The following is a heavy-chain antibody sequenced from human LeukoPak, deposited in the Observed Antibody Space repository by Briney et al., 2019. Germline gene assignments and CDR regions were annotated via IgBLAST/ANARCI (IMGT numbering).Heavy chain of an antibody. V-gene: IGHV3-48*03. CDR3: ARASGSYVGNDAFDI. Sequence: GGSLRLSCAASGFTFSSYEMNWVRQAPGKGLEWVSYISSSGSTIYYADSVKGRFTISRDNAKNSLYLQMNSLRAEDTAVYYCARASGSYVGNDAFDIWGQGTMVTVSS. J-gene: IGHJ3*02. CDR2: ISSSGSTI. CDR1: GFTFSSYE. D-gene: IGHD1-26*01.